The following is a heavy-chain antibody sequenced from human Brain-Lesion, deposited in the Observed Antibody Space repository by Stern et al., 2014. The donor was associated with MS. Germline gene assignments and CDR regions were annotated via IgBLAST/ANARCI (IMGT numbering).Heavy chain of an antibody. V-gene: IGHV3-7*01. CDR1: GFTFGNYW. J-gene: IGHJ6*02. CDR2: IKEDGTAQ. CDR3: ARVYNTIYGIVTQRGSGMDV. D-gene: IGHD3-3*01. Sequence: EVQLVESGGGLVQPGGSLTISCTAAGFTFGNYWMTWVRQAPGKGLAWVANIKEDGTAQNYVASAKGRLTISRHTARNSLYLEMNSLRVEDTALYYCARVYNTIYGIVTQRGSGMDVWGQGTTVIVSS.